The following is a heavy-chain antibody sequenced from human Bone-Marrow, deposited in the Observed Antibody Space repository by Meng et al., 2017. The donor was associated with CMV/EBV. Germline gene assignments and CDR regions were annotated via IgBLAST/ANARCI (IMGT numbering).Heavy chain of an antibody. CDR2: IIPILGIA. J-gene: IGHJ4*02. CDR3: ARDRVVGATRQLDY. CDR1: GGTFSSYA. V-gene: IGHV1-69*10. Sequence: SVKVSCKASGGTFSSYAISWVREAPGQGLEWMGGIIPILGIANYAQKFQGRVTITADKSTSTAYMVLSSLRSEDTAVYYCARDRVVGATRQLDYWGQGTLVTVSS. D-gene: IGHD1-26*01.